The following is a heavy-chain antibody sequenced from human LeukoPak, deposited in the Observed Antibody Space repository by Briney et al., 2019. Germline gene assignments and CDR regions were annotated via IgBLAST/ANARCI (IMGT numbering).Heavy chain of an antibody. CDR1: GFTFSSYW. D-gene: IGHD6-19*01. V-gene: IGHV3-7*01. CDR2: IKQDGSEK. Sequence: GGSLRLSCAASGFTFSSYWMSWVRQAPGKGLEWVANIKQDGSEKYYVDSAKGRFTISRDNAKNSLYLQMNSLRAEDTAVYYCARVGYSSGWYRGDAFDIWGQGTMVTVSS. J-gene: IGHJ3*02. CDR3: ARVGYSSGWYRGDAFDI.